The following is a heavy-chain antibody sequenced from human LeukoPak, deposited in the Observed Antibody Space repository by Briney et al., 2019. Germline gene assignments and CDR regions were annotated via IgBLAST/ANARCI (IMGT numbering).Heavy chain of an antibody. V-gene: IGHV3-20*01. J-gene: IGHJ6*03. CDR2: INWNGGSR. CDR1: GCTFGYYA. D-gene: IGHD3-10*01. CDR3: ARGSYYDCYYYIDA. Sequence: GGSLRLSCAASGCTFGYYAMTWVRQAPGKGLGWVSGINWNGGSRGYADSVKGRFTISRDNAQNSLYLQMNSQRANDTALYDCARGSYYDCYYYIDAWGKGTTVTVSS.